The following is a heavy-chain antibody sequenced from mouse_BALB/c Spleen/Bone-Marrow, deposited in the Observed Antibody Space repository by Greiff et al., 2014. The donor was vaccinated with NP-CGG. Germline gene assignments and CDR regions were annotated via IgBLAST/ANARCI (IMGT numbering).Heavy chain of an antibody. CDR2: IDPANGNT. D-gene: IGHD1-1*01. Sequence: EVKLRESGAELVKPGASVKLSCTASGFNIKDTYMHWVKQRPEQGLEWIGRIDPANGNTKYDPKFQGKATITADTSSNTAYLQLSSLTSEDTAVYYCAIYYYGSSGFAYWGQGTLVTVSA. J-gene: IGHJ3*01. V-gene: IGHV14-3*02. CDR3: AIYYYGSSGFAY. CDR1: GFNIKDTY.